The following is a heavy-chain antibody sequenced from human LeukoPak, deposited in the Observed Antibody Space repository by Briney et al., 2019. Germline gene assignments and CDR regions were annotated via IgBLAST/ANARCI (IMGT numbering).Heavy chain of an antibody. V-gene: IGHV3-21*01. CDR1: GFTFSSYS. CDR2: ISGDLRYI. Sequence: GESLRLSCTASGFTFSSYSMNWVRQAPGKGLEWVSSISGDLRYISYADSVKGRFTISRDNAKTSVFLQMNSLRAEDTAVYYCTKTDGLKYFFPHWGQGTLVTVSS. J-gene: IGHJ1*01. D-gene: IGHD2/OR15-2a*01. CDR3: TKTDGLKYFFPH.